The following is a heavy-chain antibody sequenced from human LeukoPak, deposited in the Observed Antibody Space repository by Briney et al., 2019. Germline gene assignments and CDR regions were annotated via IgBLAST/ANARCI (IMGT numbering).Heavy chain of an antibody. CDR3: ARRLGPRYSGYYFDY. D-gene: IGHD5-12*01. Sequence: SETLSLTCSVSGGSISSGEYYWSWIRQHPTKGLEWIGYIYYTGGTFYNPSLRSRIAISVGTSKNQFSLRLRSVTAADTAVYYCARRLGPRYSGYYFDYWGQGTLVTVSS. CDR1: GGSISSGEYY. J-gene: IGHJ4*02. CDR2: IYYTGGT. V-gene: IGHV4-31*03.